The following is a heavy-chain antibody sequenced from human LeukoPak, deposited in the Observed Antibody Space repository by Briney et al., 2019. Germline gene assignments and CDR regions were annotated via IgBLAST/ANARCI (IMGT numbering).Heavy chain of an antibody. J-gene: IGHJ6*03. V-gene: IGHV3-30*04. CDR2: IFYDGSNK. D-gene: IGHD2-15*01. Sequence: GGSLRLSCAASGFTFSSYALHWVRQAPGKGLEWVALIFYDGSNKYYADSVKGRFTISRDNSKNTVYLLMNSLRTEDTAVYYCGRSRRINASLYYYMDVWGKGTTVTVSS. CDR3: GRSRRINASLYYYMDV. CDR1: GFTFSSYA.